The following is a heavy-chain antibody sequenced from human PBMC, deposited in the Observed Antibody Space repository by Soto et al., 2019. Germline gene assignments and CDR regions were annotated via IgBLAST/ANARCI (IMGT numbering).Heavy chain of an antibody. J-gene: IGHJ2*01. D-gene: IGHD5-18*01. CDR3: ARGFAAKRYFDL. CDR1: GAPISGGDYH. Sequence: QVQLQESGPGLVKPSQTLSLMCTVSGAPISGGDYHWSWIRQPPGKGLEWIGYIFPSGATHYTSSLASRITMSVETSKSHFSLKLTSVTAADTAVYFCARGFAAKRYFDLWGRGTLVTVSS. CDR2: IFPSGAT. V-gene: IGHV4-30-4*01.